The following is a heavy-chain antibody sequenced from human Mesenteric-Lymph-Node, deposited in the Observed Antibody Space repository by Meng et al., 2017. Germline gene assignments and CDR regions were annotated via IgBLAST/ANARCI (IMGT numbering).Heavy chain of an antibody. D-gene: IGHD6-13*01. CDR2: INHSGST. V-gene: IGHV4-34*01. CDR3: ARGGGNSWYIDY. J-gene: IGHJ4*02. Sequence: QLQLQQWGPGLLKLSETLSLPCPVHGGSFSGYYWSWIRQPPGKGLEWIGEINHSGSTNYNPSLKSRVTISVDTSKNQFSLKLSSVTAADTAVYYCARGGGNSWYIDYWGQGTLVTVSS. CDR1: GGSFSGYY.